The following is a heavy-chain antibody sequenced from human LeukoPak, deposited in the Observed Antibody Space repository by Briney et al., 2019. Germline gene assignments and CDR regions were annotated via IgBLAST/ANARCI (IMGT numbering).Heavy chain of an antibody. D-gene: IGHD7-27*01. CDR1: GGSIRRYY. J-gene: IGHJ4*02. V-gene: IGHV4-59*08. CDR2: IYYSGST. CDR3: ASRSGDYFDY. Sequence: SETLSLTCTVSGGSIRRYYWSWIRQPPGKGLEWIGYIYYSGSTNYNPSLKSRVTISVDTSKNQFSLKLSSVTAADTAVYYCASRSGDYFDYWGQGTLVTVSS.